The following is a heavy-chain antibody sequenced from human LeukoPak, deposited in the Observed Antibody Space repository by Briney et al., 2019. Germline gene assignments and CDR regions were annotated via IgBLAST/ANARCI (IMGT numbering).Heavy chain of an antibody. V-gene: IGHV3-23*01. CDR1: GFTFSSYA. CDR2: ISGSGGST. CDR3: ARDRWFGELSYYYGMDV. Sequence: PGGSLRLSCAASGFTFSSYAMSWVRQAPGKGLEWVSAISGSGGSTYYADSVKGRFTISRDNSKNTLYLQMNSLRAEDTAVYYCARDRWFGELSYYYGMDVWGQGTTVTVSS. D-gene: IGHD3-10*01. J-gene: IGHJ6*02.